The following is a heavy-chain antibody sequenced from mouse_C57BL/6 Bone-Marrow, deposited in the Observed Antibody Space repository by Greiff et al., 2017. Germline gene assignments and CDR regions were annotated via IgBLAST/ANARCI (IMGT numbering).Heavy chain of an antibody. CDR2: IYPRSGNT. CDR1: GYTFTSYG. J-gene: IGHJ3*01. CDR3: ARFTTVVEGRFAY. Sequence: QVHVKQPGAELVRPGASVKLSCKASGYTFTSYGISWVKQRPGQGLEWIGEIYPRSGNTYYNEEFKGKATLTADKSSSTAYMELRSLTSEDSSVYFGARFTTVVEGRFAYWGQGTLVTVSA. D-gene: IGHD1-1*01. V-gene: IGHV1-81*01.